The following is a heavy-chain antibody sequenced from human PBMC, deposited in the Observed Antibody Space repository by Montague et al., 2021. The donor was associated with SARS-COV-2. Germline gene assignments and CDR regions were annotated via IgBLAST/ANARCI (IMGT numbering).Heavy chain of an antibody. D-gene: IGHD4-17*01. V-gene: IGHV4-39*01. CDR2: IYNSGTT. CDR3: ARHRNYGDHSLDNWVHP. CDR1: GDSTSCPNCY. Sequence: SETLSLTCTVSGDSTSCPNCYWGWIRQAPGKGLDWIGTIYNSGTTYYKPCLKSRLTISIDTSKNQFSLKLTSVTAADTAVYYCARHRNYGDHSLDNWVHPWGQGTLVTVSS. J-gene: IGHJ5*02.